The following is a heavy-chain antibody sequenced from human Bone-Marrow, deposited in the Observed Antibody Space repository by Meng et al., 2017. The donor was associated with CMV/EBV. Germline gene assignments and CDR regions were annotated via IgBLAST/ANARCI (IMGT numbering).Heavy chain of an antibody. J-gene: IGHJ4*02. V-gene: IGHV1-2*02. D-gene: IGHD6-19*01. CDR1: GYTFTGYY. CDR3: ARASVGSGWYYFDY. CDR2: INPNSGGT. Sequence: ASVKVSCKASGYTFTGYYIHWVRQAPGQGLEWMGWINPNSGGTNYAQKFQGRVTMTRDTSISTAYMELSRLRSDDTAVYYCARASVGSGWYYFDYWGQGTLVTVSS.